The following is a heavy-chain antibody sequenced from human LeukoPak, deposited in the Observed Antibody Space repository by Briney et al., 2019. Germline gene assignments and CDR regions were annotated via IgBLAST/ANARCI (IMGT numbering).Heavy chain of an antibody. J-gene: IGHJ4*02. Sequence: GTSLRLSCAASGFTFSSYPMHWVRQAPGKGLEWVAVISYDGSNKYYADSVKGRFTISRDNSKNTLYLQMNSLRAEDTAVYYCAKDLESYGLDYWGQGTLVTVSS. D-gene: IGHD3-10*01. CDR3: AKDLESYGLDY. CDR1: GFTFSSYP. V-gene: IGHV3-30*04. CDR2: ISYDGSNK.